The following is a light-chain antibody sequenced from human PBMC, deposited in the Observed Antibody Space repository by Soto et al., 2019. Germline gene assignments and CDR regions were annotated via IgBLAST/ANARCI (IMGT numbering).Light chain of an antibody. J-gene: IGLJ1*01. V-gene: IGLV1-51*02. CDR1: SSNIGNNY. CDR3: GTWDSSLSAHV. CDR2: ENN. Sequence: QSVLTQPPSVPAAPGQKVTISCFGSSSNIGNNYVSWYQQLPGTAPKLLIYENNKRPSGIPDRFSGSKSGTSATLGITGLQTGDEADYYCGTWDSSLSAHVFATGTKVTVL.